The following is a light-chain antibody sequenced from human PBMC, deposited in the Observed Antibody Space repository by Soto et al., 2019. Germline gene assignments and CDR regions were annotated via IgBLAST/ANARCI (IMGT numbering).Light chain of an antibody. J-gene: IGKJ1*01. Sequence: EIVMTQSPATLSVSPGERATLSCRASQSVSSNLAWYQQKPGQAPRLLIYGASTRATGIPARFSGSGSATEFTLTISSLHSEDFAVYYCQQYNNWPPWTFGQGTKVEIK. CDR2: GAS. CDR1: QSVSSN. CDR3: QQYNNWPPWT. V-gene: IGKV3-15*01.